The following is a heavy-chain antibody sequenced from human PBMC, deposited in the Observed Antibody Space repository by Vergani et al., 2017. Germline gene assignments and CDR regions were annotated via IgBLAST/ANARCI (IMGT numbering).Heavy chain of an antibody. CDR1: GGSISSGDYY. D-gene: IGHD2-15*01. V-gene: IGHV4-30-4*08. CDR3: ARGGIYCSGGSCYSYGMDV. Sequence: QVQLQESGPGLVKPSQTLSLTCTVSGGSISSGDYYWSWIRQPPGKGLEWIGYIYYSGSTYYNPSLKSRVTISVDTSKNQFSLKLSSVTAADTAVYYCARGGIYCSGGSCYSYGMDVWGQGTTVTVSS. J-gene: IGHJ6*02. CDR2: IYYSGST.